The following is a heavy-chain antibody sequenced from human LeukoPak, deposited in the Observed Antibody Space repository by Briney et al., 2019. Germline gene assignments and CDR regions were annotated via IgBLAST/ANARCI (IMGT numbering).Heavy chain of an antibody. Sequence: GGSLRLSCAASGFTFDDHTMRWVRQAPGKGLEWVSLISWDGGVTKYAGSVKGRFTISRDNTKKSLYLQMNSLRTEDTALYYCAKSDHRGDGFNYDYWGQGTLVTVSS. J-gene: IGHJ4*02. CDR3: AKSDHRGDGFNYDY. CDR1: GFTFDDHT. V-gene: IGHV3-43*01. D-gene: IGHD5-24*01. CDR2: ISWDGGVT.